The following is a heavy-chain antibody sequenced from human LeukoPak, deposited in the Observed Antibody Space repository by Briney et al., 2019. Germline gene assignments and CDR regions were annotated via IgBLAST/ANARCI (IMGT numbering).Heavy chain of an antibody. CDR3: ARTTMETQYFDR. CDR2: LKSDGSST. CDR1: GFKLSSYY. D-gene: IGHD1-1*01. V-gene: IGHV3-74*03. J-gene: IGHJ4*02. Sequence: GGSLRLSCAASGFKLSSYYMDWVRQGPGKGLVWVSRLKSDGSSTKYADSVQGRFTISRGDAKNTLYLQMTSVRVEDAAVYYCARTTMETQYFDRWGQGTLVTVSS.